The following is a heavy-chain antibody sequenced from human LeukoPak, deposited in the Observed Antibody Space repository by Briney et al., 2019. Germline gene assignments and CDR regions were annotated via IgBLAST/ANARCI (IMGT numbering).Heavy chain of an antibody. J-gene: IGHJ4*02. D-gene: IGHD6-6*01. Sequence: NPSXXLSLTCTVSGDSISSSYWSWLRQPAGKGVEWIGRMYSSRTINCNPSLKSRVTMSVDTSKNQFSLKLNSVTATDTAVYYCARHPFSTSSIDYWGQGTLVTVSS. CDR3: ARHPFSTSSIDY. CDR1: GDSISSSY. V-gene: IGHV4-4*07. CDR2: MYSSRTI.